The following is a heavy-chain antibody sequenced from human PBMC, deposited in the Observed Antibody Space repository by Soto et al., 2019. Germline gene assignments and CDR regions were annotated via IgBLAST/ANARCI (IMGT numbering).Heavy chain of an antibody. D-gene: IGHD4-17*01. CDR1: GFTFSSYS. J-gene: IGHJ6*02. CDR3: ARDNGDYFPYYYGMDV. CDR2: ISSSSTI. Sequence: GGSLRLSCAASGFTFSSYSMNWVRQAPGKGLERVSYISSSSTIYYADSVKGRFTISRDNAKNSLYLQMNSLRDEDTAVYYCARDNGDYFPYYYGMDVWGQGTTVTVSS. V-gene: IGHV3-48*02.